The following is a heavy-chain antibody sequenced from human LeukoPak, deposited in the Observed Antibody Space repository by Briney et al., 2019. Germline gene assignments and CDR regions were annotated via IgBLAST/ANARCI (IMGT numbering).Heavy chain of an antibody. V-gene: IGHV1-46*01. D-gene: IGHD4-23*01. CDR2: INPSGGST. CDR1: GYTFTSYF. CDR3: ATAKFGGNSYFDY. J-gene: IGHJ4*02. Sequence: GASVKVSCKASGYTFTSYFIHWARQAPGQGLEWMGIINPSGGSTNYAQKFQGRVTMTRDTSTSTVYMELSSLRSEDTAVYYCATAKFGGNSYFDYWGQGTLVTVSS.